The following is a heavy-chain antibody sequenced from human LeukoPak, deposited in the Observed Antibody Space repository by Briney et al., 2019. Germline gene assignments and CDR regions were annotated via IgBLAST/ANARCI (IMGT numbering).Heavy chain of an antibody. CDR3: ARDQYGELDY. CDR2: IYSGGST. J-gene: IGHJ4*02. CDR1: GFTFSSYG. V-gene: IGHV3-66*01. D-gene: IGHD3-10*01. Sequence: GGTLRLSCAASGFTFSSYGMSWVRQAPGKGLEWVSVIYSGGSTYYADSVKGRFTISRDNSKNTLYLQMNSLRAEDTAVYYCARDQYGELDYWGQGTLVTVSS.